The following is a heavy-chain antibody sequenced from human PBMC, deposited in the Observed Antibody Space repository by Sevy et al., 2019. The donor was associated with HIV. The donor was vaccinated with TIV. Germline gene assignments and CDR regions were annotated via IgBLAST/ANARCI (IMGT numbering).Heavy chain of an antibody. CDR3: ARAYCSGGRCYSLAY. D-gene: IGHD2-15*01. CDR1: GYTFSTYH. Sequence: ASVKVSCKVSGYTFSTYHITWVRQAPGQGLEWMGRVSPHNGDTNYAQKLQGRVTMITDASTNTAYMELGSLRSDDTAVYYCARAYCSGGRCYSLAYWGQGTLVTVSS. J-gene: IGHJ4*02. CDR2: VSPHNGDT. V-gene: IGHV1-18*01.